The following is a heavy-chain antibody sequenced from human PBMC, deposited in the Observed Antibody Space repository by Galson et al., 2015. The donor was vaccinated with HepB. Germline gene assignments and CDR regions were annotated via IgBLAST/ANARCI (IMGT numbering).Heavy chain of an antibody. V-gene: IGHV3-48*01. Sequence: SLRLSCAASGFTFRRFSMNWVRQAPGKGLEWVSYISGGGHTIFYADSVKGRFTVSRDNALNSLYLQMSSLRGEDTAVYYCATYYFDSGSHYRRQYYSKYGLDVWGQGTTVIVSS. CDR3: ATYYFDSGSHYRRQYYSKYGLDV. D-gene: IGHD3-10*01. CDR1: GFTFRRFS. J-gene: IGHJ6*02. CDR2: ISGGGHTI.